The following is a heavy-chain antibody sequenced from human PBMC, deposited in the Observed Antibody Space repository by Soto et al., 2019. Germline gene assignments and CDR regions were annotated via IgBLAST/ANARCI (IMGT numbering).Heavy chain of an antibody. J-gene: IGHJ4*02. V-gene: IGHV3-23*01. CDR3: AKGASHAPFEK. CDR1: GXTXXXXX. CDR2: ISGSGDKT. Sequence: GGSLRLSCAVSGXTXXXXXXXXXXQAPGKGPEWLSTISGSGDKTFHSDSVKGRFNISRDNSNNKMFLQMNSLRAEDTAIYYCAKGASHAPFEKWGRGTLVTVSS.